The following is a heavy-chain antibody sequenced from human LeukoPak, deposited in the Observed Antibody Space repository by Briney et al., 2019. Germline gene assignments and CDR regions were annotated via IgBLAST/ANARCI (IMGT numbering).Heavy chain of an antibody. CDR1: GGSISSYY. CDR2: IYSSGST. Sequence: KPSETLSLTCTVSGGSISSYYWSWIRQPPGKGLGWIGYIYSSGSTNYNPSLKSRVTISLDTSKNQFSLKLSFVTAADTAVYYCARGVAAPGTGGLSWFDPWGQGTLVTVSS. J-gene: IGHJ5*02. D-gene: IGHD6-13*01. CDR3: ARGVAAPGTGGLSWFDP. V-gene: IGHV4-59*01.